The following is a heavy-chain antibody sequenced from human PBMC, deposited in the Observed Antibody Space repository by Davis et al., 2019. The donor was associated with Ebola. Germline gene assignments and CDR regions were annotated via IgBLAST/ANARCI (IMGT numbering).Heavy chain of an antibody. J-gene: IGHJ4*02. D-gene: IGHD3-22*01. Sequence: MPSETLSLTCAVSGGSISSSNWWSWVRQPPGKGLEWIGEIYHSGSTNYNPSLKSQVTISVDTSKNQFSLKLSSVTAADTAVYYCARARRYYDSSGYYSWWGQGTLVTVSS. CDR1: GGSISSSNW. CDR3: ARARRYYDSSGYYSW. V-gene: IGHV4-4*02. CDR2: IYHSGST.